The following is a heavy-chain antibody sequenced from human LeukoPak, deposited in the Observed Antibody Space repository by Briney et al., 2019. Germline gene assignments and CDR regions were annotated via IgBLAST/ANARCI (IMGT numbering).Heavy chain of an antibody. Sequence: SETLSLTCTVSGGSISSSSYYWGWIRQPPGKGLEWIGSIYYSGSTYYNPSLKSRVTISVDTSKNQFSLKLSSVTAADTAVYYCARANIVLMVYARRGAFDIWGQGTMVTVSS. CDR2: IYYSGST. V-gene: IGHV4-39*07. CDR3: ARANIVLMVYARRGAFDI. D-gene: IGHD2-8*01. CDR1: GGSISSSSYY. J-gene: IGHJ3*02.